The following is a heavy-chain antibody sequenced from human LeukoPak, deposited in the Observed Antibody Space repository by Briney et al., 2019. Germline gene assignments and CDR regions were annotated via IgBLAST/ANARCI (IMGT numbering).Heavy chain of an antibody. D-gene: IGHD2-21*02. CDR1: GGSISSSSYY. CDR3: AREPREIVVVTAVAGY. Sequence: SETLSLTCTVSGGSISSSSYYWGWIRQPPGKGLEWIGSIYYSGSTYYNPSLKSRVTISVDTSKNQFSLKLSSVTAADTAVYYCAREPREIVVVTAVAGYWGQGTLVTVSS. J-gene: IGHJ4*02. V-gene: IGHV4-39*02. CDR2: IYYSGST.